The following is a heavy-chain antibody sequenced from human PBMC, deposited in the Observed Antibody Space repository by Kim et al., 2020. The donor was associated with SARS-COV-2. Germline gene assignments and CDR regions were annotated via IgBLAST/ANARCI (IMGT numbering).Heavy chain of an antibody. CDR2: T. D-gene: IGHD4-17*01. V-gene: IGHV3-23*01. CDR3: AKAATVTTTDY. Sequence: TYAADSGKGRFTISRTNSKNPLYLPMNSLRAEDTAVYYCAKAATVTTTDYWGQGTLVTVSS. J-gene: IGHJ4*02.